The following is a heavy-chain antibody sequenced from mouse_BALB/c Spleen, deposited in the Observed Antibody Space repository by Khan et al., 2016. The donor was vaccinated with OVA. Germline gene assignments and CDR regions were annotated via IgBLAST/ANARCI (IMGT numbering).Heavy chain of an antibody. CDR3: TRHGYVAWFTY. D-gene: IGHD2-2*01. Sequence: VQLKQSGPELMKPGASVKISCKASGYSFTSYYIHWIMQSHGKSLEWIGYIDPFSGGITSNQKFKGKATLTVDKSSSTAYIYFSNLTSEDSAVYYCTRHGYVAWFTYWGQGTLVTVSA. J-gene: IGHJ3*01. CDR1: GYSFTSYY. CDR2: IDPFSGGI. V-gene: IGHV1S135*01.